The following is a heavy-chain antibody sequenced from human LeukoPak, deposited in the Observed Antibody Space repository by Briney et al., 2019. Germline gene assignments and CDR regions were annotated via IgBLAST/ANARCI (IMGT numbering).Heavy chain of an antibody. Sequence: PGGSLRLSCTASGFTFGDYAMSWFRQAPGKGLEWVGFIRSKAYGGTTEYAASVKGRFTISRDDSKSIAYLQMNSLKTEDTAVYYCTRDGGLRDFDYWGRGTLVTVSS. CDR2: IRSKAYGGTT. V-gene: IGHV3-49*03. CDR1: GFTFGDYA. CDR3: TRDGGLRDFDY. J-gene: IGHJ4*02. D-gene: IGHD3-16*01.